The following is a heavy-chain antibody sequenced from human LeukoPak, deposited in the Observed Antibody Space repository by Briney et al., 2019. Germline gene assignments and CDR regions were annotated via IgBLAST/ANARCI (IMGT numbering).Heavy chain of an antibody. CDR3: ARDPHQQQLVS. J-gene: IGHJ5*02. CDR1: GGSISSGDYY. CDR2: IYYSGST. Sequence: SQTLSLTCTVSGGSISSGDYYWSWIRQPPGKGLEWIGYIYYSGSTYYNPSLKSRVTISVDTSKNLFSLKLSSVTAADTAVYYCARDPHQQQLVSWGQGTLVTVSS. D-gene: IGHD6-13*01. V-gene: IGHV4-30-4*01.